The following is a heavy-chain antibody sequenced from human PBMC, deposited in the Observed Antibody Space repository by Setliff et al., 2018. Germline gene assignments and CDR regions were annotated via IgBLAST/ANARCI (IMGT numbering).Heavy chain of an antibody. V-gene: IGHV1-18*01. CDR3: ARVESMVRGKNILRHFDY. CDR1: GYTFNNYG. CDR2: VTIYNGNT. D-gene: IGHD3-10*01. J-gene: IGHJ4*02. Sequence: ASVKVSCKASGYTFNNYGVAWVRQAPGQGLDWMGWVTIYNGNTKYAQNLQGRLTLTTDRSTSTVYMELGSLTTDDTAIYYCARVESMVRGKNILRHFDYWGQGTQVTSP.